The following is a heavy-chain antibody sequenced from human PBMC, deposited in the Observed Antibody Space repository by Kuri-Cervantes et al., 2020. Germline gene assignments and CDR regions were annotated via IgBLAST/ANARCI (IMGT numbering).Heavy chain of an antibody. V-gene: IGHV3-33*01. Sequence: GGSLRLSCAASGFTFSSYGMHWVRQAPGKGLVWVAVIWYAGSNKYYAESVKGRFTISKDNSKNTLYLQMNSLGAEDTDVYYCARDRDAIVVVIGYFQHWGQGTLVTVSS. CDR2: IWYAGSNK. CDR1: GFTFSSYG. J-gene: IGHJ1*01. CDR3: ARDRDAIVVVIGYFQH. D-gene: IGHD3-22*01.